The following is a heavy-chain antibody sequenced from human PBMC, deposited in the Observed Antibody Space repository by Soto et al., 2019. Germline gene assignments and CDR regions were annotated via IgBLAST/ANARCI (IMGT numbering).Heavy chain of an antibody. D-gene: IGHD3-22*01. Sequence: ASVKVSCKASGGTFSSYAISWVRQAPGQGLEWMGGIIPILGIANYAQKFQGRVTITADKSTSTAYMELSSLRSEYTAVYYCAGEAYQPSDYSSGYYNWSDPWGRGTLVTVSS. CDR1: GGTFSSYA. CDR3: AGEAYQPSDYSSGYYNWSDP. J-gene: IGHJ5*02. CDR2: IIPILGIA. V-gene: IGHV1-69*10.